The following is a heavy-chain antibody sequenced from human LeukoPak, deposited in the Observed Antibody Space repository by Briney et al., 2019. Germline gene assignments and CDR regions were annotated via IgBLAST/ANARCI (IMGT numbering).Heavy chain of an antibody. J-gene: IGHJ4*02. CDR2: IYHSGST. D-gene: IGHD3-22*01. CDR3: ARVQYYYDSSGYYYYFDY. Sequence: SGTLSLTCAVSGGSISSSNWWSWVRQPPGKGLEWIGEIYHSGSTNYNPSLKSRVTISVDTSKNQFSLKLSSVTAADTAVYYCARVQYYYDSSGYYYYFDYWGQGTLVTVSS. CDR1: GGSISSSNW. V-gene: IGHV4-4*02.